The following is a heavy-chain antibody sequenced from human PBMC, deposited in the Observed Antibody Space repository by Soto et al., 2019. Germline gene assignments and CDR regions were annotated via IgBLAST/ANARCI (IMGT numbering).Heavy chain of an antibody. CDR2: IIPIFGTA. V-gene: IGHV1-69*01. J-gene: IGHJ6*02. CDR1: GGTFSSYA. CDR3: ARGSLGRAQALFVVAYSYYGMDV. D-gene: IGHD3-10*02. Sequence: QVQLVQFGAEVKKPGSSVKVSCKASGGTFSSYAISWVRQAPGQGLVWMGGIIPIFGTANYAQKFQARVTITADASPSTGYMEQSSLRSEDTAVYYWARGSLGRAQALFVVAYSYYGMDVWAPGTTVT.